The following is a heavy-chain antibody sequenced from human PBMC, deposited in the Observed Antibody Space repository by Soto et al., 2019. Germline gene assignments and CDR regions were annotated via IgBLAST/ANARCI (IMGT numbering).Heavy chain of an antibody. D-gene: IGHD3-22*01. CDR2: IKTDGSYT. CDR1: GFTFSSYW. J-gene: IGHJ4*02. Sequence: PGGSLRLSCAASGFTFSSYWMHWVRQTPGKGLVWVSRIKTDGSYTDYADSVKGRFTISRDNAKNTLYLQMNSLRAEDTAVYFCERGPNSGSSGYPYWGQGILVTVS. CDR3: ERGPNSGSSGYPY. V-gene: IGHV3-74*01.